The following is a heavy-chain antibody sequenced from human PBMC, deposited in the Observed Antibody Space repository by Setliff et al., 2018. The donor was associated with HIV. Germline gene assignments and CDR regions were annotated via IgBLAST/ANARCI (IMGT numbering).Heavy chain of an antibody. CDR1: GGSISSSTYY. V-gene: IGHV4-39*01. J-gene: IGHJ5*01. CDR3: AKRAVQDGTVTSSNWFES. CDR2: IYYSGST. Sequence: SETLSLTCTVSGGSISSSTYYWGWIRQPPGKGLEWIGTIYYSGSTYYNPSLKSQLTISVDTSKNQFSLKLTSVTAADTAVYYCAKRAVQDGTVTSSNWFESWGQGTLVTVSS. D-gene: IGHD1-7*01.